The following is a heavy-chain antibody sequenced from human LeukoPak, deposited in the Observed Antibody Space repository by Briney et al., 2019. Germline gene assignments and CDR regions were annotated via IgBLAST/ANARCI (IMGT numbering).Heavy chain of an antibody. V-gene: IGHV1-69*13. CDR2: IIPIFGTA. CDR3: ARGRYYDFWSGYYFDY. Sequence: PEASVKVSCKASGGTFSSYAISWVRQAPGQGLEWMGGIIPIFGTANYAQKFQGRVTITADESTSTAYMELSSLRSEDTAVYYCARGRYYDFWSGYYFDYWGQGTLVTVSS. J-gene: IGHJ4*02. D-gene: IGHD3-3*01. CDR1: GGTFSSYA.